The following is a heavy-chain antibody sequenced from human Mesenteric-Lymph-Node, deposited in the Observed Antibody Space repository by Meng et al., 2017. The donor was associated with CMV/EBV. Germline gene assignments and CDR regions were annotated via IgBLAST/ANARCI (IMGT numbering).Heavy chain of an antibody. CDR1: GVSIRSSDYY. CDR2: IKYTGST. J-gene: IGHJ4*02. CDR3: ARGPSWRPDF. V-gene: IGHV4-31*03. Sequence: TCMVSGVSIRSSDYYWNWIRQHPGKGLEWIGYIKYTGSTSRNPSLESRITMSLDTSKNHFSLRLNSVTAADTAMYYCARGPSWRPDFWGQGTLVTVSS.